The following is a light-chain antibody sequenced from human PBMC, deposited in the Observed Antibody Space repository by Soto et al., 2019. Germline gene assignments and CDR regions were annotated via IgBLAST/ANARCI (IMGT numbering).Light chain of an antibody. CDR2: KDS. CDR1: ALPKQY. V-gene: IGLV3-25*02. Sequence: SYELTQPPSVSVSPGQTARITCSGDALPKQYAYWYQQKPGQAPVLVIYKDSERPSGIPERFSGSRSGTTVTLTISGVQAEDEADYYCQSADSSGTYYVFGTGTKV. CDR3: QSADSSGTYYV. J-gene: IGLJ1*01.